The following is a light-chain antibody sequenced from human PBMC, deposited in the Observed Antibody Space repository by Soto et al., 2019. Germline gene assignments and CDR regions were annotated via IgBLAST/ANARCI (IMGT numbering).Light chain of an antibody. CDR3: QQRSYWPHT. J-gene: IGKJ2*01. Sequence: EIVLTQSPATLSLSPGERATLSCRASQSVSSYLAWYQQKPGQAPRLLIYDVSNRATGIPARFSGSGSGTDFTRTISSLEPEDFAVYYCQQRSYWPHTFGQGTKLEI. CDR1: QSVSSY. CDR2: DVS. V-gene: IGKV3-11*01.